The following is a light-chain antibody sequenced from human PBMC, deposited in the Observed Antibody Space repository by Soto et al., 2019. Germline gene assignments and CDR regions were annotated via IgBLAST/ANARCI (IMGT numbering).Light chain of an antibody. V-gene: IGKV3-20*01. J-gene: IGKJ4*01. Sequence: EIVLTQSPRTLSLPPGDRATLXWRASQSIDTRRIAWFQQKPGQAPRLLIYDTSSRVTGIPDRFSGSGSETDFNFTIAKLDPEDFAVYYCHQYDTSPLTFGGGTKVDIK. CDR3: HQYDTSPLT. CDR1: QSIDTRR. CDR2: DTS.